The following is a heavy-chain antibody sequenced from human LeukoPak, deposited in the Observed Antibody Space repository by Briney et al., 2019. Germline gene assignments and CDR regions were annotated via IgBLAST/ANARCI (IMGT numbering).Heavy chain of an antibody. CDR3: TRDRSSVYFDY. CDR1: GFTFKNHG. CDR2: IWYDGSNK. V-gene: IGHV3-33*01. D-gene: IGHD3-22*01. J-gene: IGHJ4*02. Sequence: GGSLRLSCAAFGFTFKNHGMHWVRQAPGKGLEWVAVIWYDGSNKYYADSVKCRFTISRDNSKNTLYLQMNSLRAEDTAVYYCTRDRSSVYFDYWGQGTLVIVSS.